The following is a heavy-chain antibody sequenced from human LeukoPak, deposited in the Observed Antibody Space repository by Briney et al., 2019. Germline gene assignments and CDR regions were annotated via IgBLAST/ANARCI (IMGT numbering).Heavy chain of an antibody. D-gene: IGHD5-18*01. Sequence: GGSLRLSCAASGFTFSSYAMHWVRQAPGKGLEWVAVISYDGSNKYYADSVKGRFTISRDNSKNTLYLQMNSLRAEDTAVYYCARDVDTAAGLDVWGKGTTVTVSS. V-gene: IGHV3-30*04. CDR1: GFTFSSYA. CDR3: ARDVDTAAGLDV. J-gene: IGHJ6*04. CDR2: ISYDGSNK.